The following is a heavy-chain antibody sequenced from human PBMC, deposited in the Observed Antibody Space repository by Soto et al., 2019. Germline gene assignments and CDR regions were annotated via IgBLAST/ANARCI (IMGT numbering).Heavy chain of an antibody. CDR1: GGPFSSLA. CDR3: APAPGAEYRSACDY. Sequence: SVKGCSKASGGPFSSLAISLVRQAPGQGLEWMGGIIPIFGTANYAQKFHGRVTITADESTSTAYMELSSLRSEDTAVYYCAPAPGAEYRSACDYWGRGTMVTVSS. CDR2: IIPIFGTA. J-gene: IGHJ4*02. D-gene: IGHD3-16*02. V-gene: IGHV1-69*13.